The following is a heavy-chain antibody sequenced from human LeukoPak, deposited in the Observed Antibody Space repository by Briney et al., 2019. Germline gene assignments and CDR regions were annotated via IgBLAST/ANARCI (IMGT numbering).Heavy chain of an antibody. Sequence: PGGSLRLSCAASGFPFSTYAMIWVRQAPGKGLEWVSSISSGGGSTYYAESVKGRFTISRDNSKNTLYLQMNSLRVEDAAVYYCAKTGDSGDYFDYWGQGTLVTVSS. CDR2: ISSGGGST. J-gene: IGHJ4*02. CDR3: AKTGDSGDYFDY. D-gene: IGHD7-27*01. CDR1: GFPFSTYA. V-gene: IGHV3-23*01.